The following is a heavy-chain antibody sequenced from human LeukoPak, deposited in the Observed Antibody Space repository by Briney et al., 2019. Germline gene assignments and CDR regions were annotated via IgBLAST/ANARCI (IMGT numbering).Heavy chain of an antibody. J-gene: IGHJ3*02. CDR1: GFTFDDYA. CDR3: AKYINYYDRVGDAFDI. D-gene: IGHD3-22*01. V-gene: IGHV3-9*01. CDR2: ISWNSGSI. Sequence: PGGSLRLSCAASGFTFDDYAMHWVRQAPGKGLEWVSGISWNSGSIGYADSVKGRFTISRDNAKNSLYLQMNSLRAEDTALYYCAKYINYYDRVGDAFDIWGQGTMVTVSS.